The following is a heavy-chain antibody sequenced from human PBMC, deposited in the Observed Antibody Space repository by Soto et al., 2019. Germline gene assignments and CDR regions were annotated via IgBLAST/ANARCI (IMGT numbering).Heavy chain of an antibody. D-gene: IGHD3-16*01. CDR1: GYTFTSYN. CDR2: STSNSGNS. J-gene: IGHJ4*02. V-gene: IGHV1-8*01. Sequence: ASVKVSCKASGYTFTSYNINWVRQAPGQGVEWLAGSTSNSGNSNYAQKFQGRRTVTRDTSKSTAYMELGSLRSADTAVYYCVLHVVFGHWGPVTLVTVSS. CDR3: VLHVVFGH.